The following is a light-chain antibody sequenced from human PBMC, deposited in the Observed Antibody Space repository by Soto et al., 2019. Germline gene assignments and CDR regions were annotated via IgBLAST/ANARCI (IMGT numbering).Light chain of an antibody. CDR2: EVS. CDR1: SSDVGGYNY. CDR3: SSYAGSNNLV. Sequence: QSVLTQPPSASGSPGQSVTISCTGTSSDVGGYNYVSWYQQHPGKAPKLMIYEVSKRPSGVPDRFPGSKSGNTDSLTVSGLQAEDEADYYCSSYAGSNNLVFGGGTKLTVL. V-gene: IGLV2-8*01. J-gene: IGLJ2*01.